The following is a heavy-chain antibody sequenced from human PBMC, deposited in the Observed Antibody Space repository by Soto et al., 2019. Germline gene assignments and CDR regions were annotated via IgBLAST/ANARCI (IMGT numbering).Heavy chain of an antibody. CDR3: ARDVYIGVGIPAAGTNSFDY. V-gene: IGHV1-69*01. D-gene: IGHD6-13*01. J-gene: IGHJ4*02. CDR2: IIPIFGTA. CDR1: GGTFSSYA. Sequence: QVQLVQSGAEVKKPGSSVKVSCKASGGTFSSYAISWVRQAPGQGLEWMGGIIPIFGTANYAQKFQGRVTITADESTSTAYMELSSLRSEDTAVYYCARDVYIGVGIPAAGTNSFDYWGQGTLVTVSS.